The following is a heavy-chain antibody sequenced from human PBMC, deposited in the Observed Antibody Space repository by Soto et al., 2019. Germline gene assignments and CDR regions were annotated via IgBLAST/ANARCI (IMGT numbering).Heavy chain of an antibody. CDR3: ARGPRNWAVDY. V-gene: IGHV1-8*01. D-gene: IGHD7-27*01. J-gene: IGHJ4*02. CDR1: AYTFTSYD. CDR2: MNPNNGNT. Sequence: ASVKVSCKAAAYTFTSYDINWVRQATGQDFEWMGWMNPNNGNTAYAQKFQGRVTMTRDTSKSTAFMELSSLTSEDTAVYYCARGPRNWAVDYSGQGTLVTVSS.